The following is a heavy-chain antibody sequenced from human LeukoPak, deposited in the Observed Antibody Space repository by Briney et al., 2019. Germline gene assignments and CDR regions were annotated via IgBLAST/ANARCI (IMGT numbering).Heavy chain of an antibody. CDR2: ISATGATT. CDR3: AKDQRFGDLDDY. CDR1: GFTFYNYA. Sequence: GGSLRLSCAGSGFTFYNYAMSWVRQAPGKGLEWVSSISATGATTYYADSVKGRFAISRDNSKNTLYLQMSSLRAEDTALYYCAKDQRFGDLDDYRGQGTLVTVSS. D-gene: IGHD3-10*01. J-gene: IGHJ4*02. V-gene: IGHV3-23*01.